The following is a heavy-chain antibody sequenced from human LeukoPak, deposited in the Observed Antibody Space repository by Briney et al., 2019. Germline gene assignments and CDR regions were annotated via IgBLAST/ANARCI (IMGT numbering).Heavy chain of an antibody. CDR3: ARDDVGYCTNGVCYADY. CDR1: GFSVSSNY. Sequence: GGSLRLSCAASGFSVSSNYMSWVRQAPGKGLEWVSVIYSGGSTYYADSVKGRFTISRDNSKNTLYLQMNSLRAEDTAVYYCARDDVGYCTNGVCYADYWGQGTLVTVSS. D-gene: IGHD2-8*01. V-gene: IGHV3-53*01. CDR2: IYSGGST. J-gene: IGHJ4*02.